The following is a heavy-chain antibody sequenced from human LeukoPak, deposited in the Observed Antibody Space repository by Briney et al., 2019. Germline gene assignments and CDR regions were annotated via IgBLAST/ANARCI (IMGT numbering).Heavy chain of an antibody. Sequence: TGGSLRLSCAASGFTFSSYAMSWVRQAPGKGLEWVSATSGSGGSTYYADSVKGRFTISRDNSKNTLYLQMNSLRAEDTAVYYCAREDIAVAGTYFDPWGQGTLVTVSS. CDR3: AREDIAVAGTYFDP. CDR1: GFTFSSYA. V-gene: IGHV3-23*01. D-gene: IGHD6-19*01. CDR2: TSGSGGST. J-gene: IGHJ5*02.